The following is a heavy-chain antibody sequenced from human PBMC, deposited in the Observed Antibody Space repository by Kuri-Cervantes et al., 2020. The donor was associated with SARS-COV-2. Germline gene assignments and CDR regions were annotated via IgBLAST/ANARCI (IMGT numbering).Heavy chain of an antibody. Sequence: LSLTCAASVFTFDDYVMSWVRQAPGKGLECVSGINWNGGSTGYADSVKGRFTISRDNAKNSLYLQMNSLRAEDTALYYCARITLYGDYFDYWGQGTLVTVSS. V-gene: IGHV3-20*04. J-gene: IGHJ4*02. CDR3: ARITLYGDYFDY. D-gene: IGHD4-17*01. CDR2: INWNGGST. CDR1: VFTFDDYV.